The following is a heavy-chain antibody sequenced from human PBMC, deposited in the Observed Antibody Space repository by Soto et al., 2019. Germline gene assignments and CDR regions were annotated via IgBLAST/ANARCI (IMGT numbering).Heavy chain of an antibody. J-gene: IGHJ4*02. CDR1: GGTFSGYA. V-gene: IGHV1-69*01. CDR2: FVPLFGST. Sequence: QVQLVQSGAEVKKPGSSVKVSCQASGGTFSGYALTWVRQAPGQGLEWMGEFVPLFGSTNYAQKFAGRITIIADESTSTGYMELSTLRSEDTAVYYCATHSLGTSSPPYFANWGQGTLVTVSS. CDR3: ATHSLGTSSPPYFAN. D-gene: IGHD2-15*01.